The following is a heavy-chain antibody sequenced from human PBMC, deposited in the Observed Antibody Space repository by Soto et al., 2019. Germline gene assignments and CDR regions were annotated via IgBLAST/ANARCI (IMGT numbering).Heavy chain of an antibody. D-gene: IGHD3-10*01. CDR1: GYTFTSYA. CDR3: ARAPTHRNPEWFGAYPAPPKRIFDY. CDR2: INAGNGNT. Sequence: QVQLVQSGAEVKKPGASVKVSCKASGYTFTSYAMHWVRQAPGQRLEWMGWINAGNGNTKYSQKFQGRVTITRDTSASTAYMELSSLSSEDTAVYYCARAPTHRNPEWFGAYPAPPKRIFDYWGQGTLVTVSS. V-gene: IGHV1-3*01. J-gene: IGHJ4*02.